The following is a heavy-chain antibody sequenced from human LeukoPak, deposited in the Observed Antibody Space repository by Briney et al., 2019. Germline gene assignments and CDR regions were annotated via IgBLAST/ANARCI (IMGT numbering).Heavy chain of an antibody. CDR1: GFTFSSYS. J-gene: IGHJ4*02. Sequence: PGGSLRLSSAASGFTFSSYSMNWVRQAPGKGLEWVSSISSSSSYIYYADSVKGRFTISRDNAKNSLYLQMNSLRAEDTAVYYCARGQFDLGYCSSTSCYTVYFDYWGQGTLVTVSS. V-gene: IGHV3-21*01. D-gene: IGHD2-2*02. CDR2: ISSSSSYI. CDR3: ARGQFDLGYCSSTSCYTVYFDY.